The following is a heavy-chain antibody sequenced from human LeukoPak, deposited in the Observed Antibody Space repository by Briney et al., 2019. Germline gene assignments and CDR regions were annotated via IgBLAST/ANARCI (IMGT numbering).Heavy chain of an antibody. CDR1: GXTFSSYT. J-gene: IGHJ4*02. CDR2: IIPILGIA. D-gene: IGHD6-19*01. CDR3: ARSRTSGWYPLFDY. V-gene: IGHV1-69*02. Sequence: CKASGXTFSSYTISWVRQAPGQGLEWMGRIIPILGIANYAQKFQGRVTITADKSTSTAYMELSSLRSEDTAVYYCARSRTSGWYPLFDYWGQGTLVTVSS.